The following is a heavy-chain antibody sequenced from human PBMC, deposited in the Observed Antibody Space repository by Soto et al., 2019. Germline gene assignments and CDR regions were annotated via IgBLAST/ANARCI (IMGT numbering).Heavy chain of an antibody. V-gene: IGHV4-59*01. J-gene: IGHJ6*02. CDR3: ARDSFYYYGMEV. CDR1: GGSSGKYY. CDR2: IYNTGST. Sequence: SDTLSLTCTVSGGSSGKYYWTWIRQPPGKGLEWIGYIYNTGSTNSNPSLKSRVTISLDTSQNQFSLKLSSVTAADTAVYYCARDSFYYYGMEVWGPGTTVTVSS. D-gene: IGHD3-16*02.